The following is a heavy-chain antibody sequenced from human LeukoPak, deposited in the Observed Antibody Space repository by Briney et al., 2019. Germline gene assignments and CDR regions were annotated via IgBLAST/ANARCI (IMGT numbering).Heavy chain of an antibody. CDR2: INPNSGGT. V-gene: IGHV1-2*02. J-gene: IGHJ3*02. CDR3: ASDYGDYTEAFDI. CDR1: GYTFTGYY. D-gene: IGHD4-17*01. Sequence: ASVKVSCKASGYTFTGYYMHWVRQAPGQGLEWMGWINPNSGGTNYAQKFQGRVIMTRDTSISTAYMELSRLRSDDTAVYYCASDYGDYTEAFDIWGQGTMVTVSS.